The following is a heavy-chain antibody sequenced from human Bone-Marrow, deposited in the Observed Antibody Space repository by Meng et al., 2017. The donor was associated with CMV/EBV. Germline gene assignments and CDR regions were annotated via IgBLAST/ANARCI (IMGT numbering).Heavy chain of an antibody. D-gene: IGHD1-26*01. CDR3: ARDNMGSLDY. CDR1: GGSISGYQ. V-gene: IGHV4-59*01. J-gene: IGHJ4*02. Sequence: SETLSLTCSVSGGSISGYQWAWVRQAPGKGLEWIGHSTGSATYNPSLKSRVTISVDASKKQFSLNLNFVTAADTALYFCARDNMGSLDYWGQGARVTVSS. CDR2: HSTGSA.